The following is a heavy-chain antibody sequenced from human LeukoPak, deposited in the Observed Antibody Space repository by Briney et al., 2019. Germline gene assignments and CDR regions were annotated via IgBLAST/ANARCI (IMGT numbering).Heavy chain of an antibody. CDR2: ISNDGGGT. V-gene: IGHV3-23*01. CDR1: GFIFNNFG. CDR3: AKGSSGYFADL. D-gene: IGHD3-22*01. Sequence: QPGGSLRLSCTASGFIFNNFGLMWVRQAPGKGLEWVSAISNDGGGTTYADFVKGRFTISRDNSKNTLFLQMNSLRAEDTALYYCAKGSSGYFADLWGQGTLATVSS. J-gene: IGHJ5*02.